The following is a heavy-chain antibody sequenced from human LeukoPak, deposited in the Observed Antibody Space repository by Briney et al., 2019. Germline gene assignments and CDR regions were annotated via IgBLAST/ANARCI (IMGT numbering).Heavy chain of an antibody. D-gene: IGHD6-13*01. Sequence: GGSLRLSCAASGFTVSSNYMSWVRQAPGKGLEWVSLLYPNGNIYYADSVKGRFTISRDISKNTLSLQMNSLRAEDTAVYYCARLKSSSWYGAEAFDIWGQGTMVTVSS. CDR2: LYPNGNI. CDR3: ARLKSSSWYGAEAFDI. J-gene: IGHJ3*02. CDR1: GFTVSSNY. V-gene: IGHV3-53*01.